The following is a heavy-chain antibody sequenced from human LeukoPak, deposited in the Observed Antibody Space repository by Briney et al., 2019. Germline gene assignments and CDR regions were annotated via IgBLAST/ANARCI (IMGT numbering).Heavy chain of an antibody. CDR1: GFTYDNYA. Sequence: GGSLRLSCAASGFTYDNYAMTWVRQAPGKGLEWVSTISGSGGSTYYTDSVKGRFTVSRDNSKNTLYLQMNSLRPEDTAVYYCAKSPSQATVTTVYRYWGQGTLVTVSS. D-gene: IGHD4-11*01. V-gene: IGHV3-23*01. CDR2: ISGSGGST. CDR3: AKSPSQATVTTVYRY. J-gene: IGHJ4*02.